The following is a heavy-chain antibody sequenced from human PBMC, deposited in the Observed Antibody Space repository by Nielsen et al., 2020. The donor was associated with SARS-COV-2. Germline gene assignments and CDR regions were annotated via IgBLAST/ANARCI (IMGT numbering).Heavy chain of an antibody. CDR3: ARVGGASGGY. J-gene: IGHJ4*02. D-gene: IGHD3-16*01. CDR2: INPSGGST. CDR1: GGTFSSYA. Sequence: ASVKVSCKASGGTFSSYAISWVRQAPGQGLEWMGIINPSGGSTSYAQKFQGRVTMTRDTSTSTVYMELSSLRSEDTAVYYCARVGGASGGYWGQGTLVTVSS. V-gene: IGHV1-46*01.